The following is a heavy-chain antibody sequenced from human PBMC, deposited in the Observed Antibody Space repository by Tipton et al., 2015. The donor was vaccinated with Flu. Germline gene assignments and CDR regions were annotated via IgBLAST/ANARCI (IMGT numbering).Heavy chain of an antibody. CDR2: IYTGGST. V-gene: IGHV4-61*02. CDR1: GGSVSSGSYY. J-gene: IGHJ5*01. D-gene: IGHD4-11*01. CDR3: ARRDYSNYVSVPKNWFDS. Sequence: TLSLTCSVSGGSVSSGSYYWSWIRQPAGKALEWIGRIYTGGSTNYNPSLKSRLTISVDTSKNQFSLKLDSVTAADTAVYYCARRDYSNYVSVPKNWFDSWGQGILVTVSS.